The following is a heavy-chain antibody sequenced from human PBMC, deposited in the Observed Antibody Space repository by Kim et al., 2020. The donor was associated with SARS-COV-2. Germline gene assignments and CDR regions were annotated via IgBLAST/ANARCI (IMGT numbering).Heavy chain of an antibody. D-gene: IGHD3-16*01. CDR1: GGTFSSYA. V-gene: IGHV1-69*04. CDR2: IIPILGIA. CDR3: ARMMGGGQESYYYMDV. J-gene: IGHJ6*03. Sequence: SVKVSCKASGGTFSSYAISWVRQAPGQGLEWMGRIIPILGIANYAQKFQGRVTITADKSTSTAYMELSSLRSEDTAVYYCARMMGGGQESYYYMDVWGK.